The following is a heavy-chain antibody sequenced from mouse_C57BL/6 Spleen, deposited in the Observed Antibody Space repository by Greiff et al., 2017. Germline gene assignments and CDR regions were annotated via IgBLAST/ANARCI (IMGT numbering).Heavy chain of an antibody. J-gene: IGHJ3*01. CDR3: GRYHDGYYSWFAY. D-gene: IGHD2-3*01. Sequence: EVKLMESGGGLVQPGGSLSLSCAASGFTFTDYYMSWVRQPPGKALEWLGFIRNKANGYTTEYSASVKGRFTISRDNSQSILYLQMNALRADDSATYYCGRYHDGYYSWFAYWGQGTLVTVSA. V-gene: IGHV7-3*01. CDR1: GFTFTDYY. CDR2: IRNKANGYTT.